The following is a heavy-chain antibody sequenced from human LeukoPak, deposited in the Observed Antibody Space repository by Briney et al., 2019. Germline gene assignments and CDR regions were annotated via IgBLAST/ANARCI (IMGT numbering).Heavy chain of an antibody. V-gene: IGHV1-46*01. J-gene: IGHJ6*03. Sequence: ASVKVSCKASGYTFTGYYMHWVRQAPGQGLEWMGIINPSGGNTSYAQKFQGRVTMTRDMSTSTVYMELSSLRSEDTAVYYCAMLSITIFGPESGLPGEYYMDVWGKGTTVTVSS. CDR3: AMLSITIFGPESGLPGEYYMDV. CDR1: GYTFTGYY. D-gene: IGHD3-3*01. CDR2: INPSGGNT.